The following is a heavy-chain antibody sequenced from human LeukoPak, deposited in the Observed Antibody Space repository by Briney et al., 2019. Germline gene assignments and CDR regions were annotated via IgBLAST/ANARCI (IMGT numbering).Heavy chain of an antibody. CDR1: GFTFSGYA. V-gene: IGHV3-23*01. Sequence: GGSLRLSCAASGFTFSGYAMSWVRQAPGKGLEWVSAISGSGGSTYYADSVKGRFTISRDNSKNTLYLQMNSLRAEDTAVYYCASGYSYAGNWFDPWGQGTLVTVSS. CDR3: ASGYSYAGNWFDP. J-gene: IGHJ5*02. CDR2: ISGSGGST. D-gene: IGHD5-18*01.